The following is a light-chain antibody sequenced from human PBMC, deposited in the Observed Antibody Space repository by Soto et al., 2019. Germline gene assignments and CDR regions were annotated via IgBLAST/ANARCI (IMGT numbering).Light chain of an antibody. V-gene: IGKV1-39*01. CDR1: QSISSY. J-gene: IGKJ2*01. Sequence: DIQMTQSPSSLSASVGDRVTITCRASQSISSYLNWYQQKPGKAPKLLIYDASSLQSGVPSRFSGSGSGTDFTLTISSLQPEDFATYYCQQSYSTPLGYTFGQGTKLEIK. CDR2: DAS. CDR3: QQSYSTPLGYT.